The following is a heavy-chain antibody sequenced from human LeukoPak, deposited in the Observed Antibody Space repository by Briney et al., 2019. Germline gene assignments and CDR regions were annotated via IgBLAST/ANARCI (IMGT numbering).Heavy chain of an antibody. V-gene: IGHV1-3*01. CDR3: ARVSSGYSYDFDY. J-gene: IGHJ4*02. CDR1: GYTFTSYA. Sequence: ASVKVSCKASGYTFTSYAMHWVRQAPGQRLEWMGWINAGNGSTKYSQKFQGRVTITRDTSASTAYVELSSLRSEDTAVYYCARVSSGYSYDFDYWGQGTLVTVSS. D-gene: IGHD5-18*01. CDR2: INAGNGST.